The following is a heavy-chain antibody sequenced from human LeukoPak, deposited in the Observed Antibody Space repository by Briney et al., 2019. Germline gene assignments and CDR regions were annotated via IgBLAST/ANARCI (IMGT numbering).Heavy chain of an antibody. CDR2: IGGSGGSI. J-gene: IGHJ4*02. CDR1: GFTFSNYA. CDR3: AKDHFLRQWLVYDY. Sequence: GGSLRLSCAASGFTFSNYAMSWVRQAPGKGLEWVSAIGGSGGSIYYADSLKGRFTISRDNSKDTLYLQMNSLRAEDTAVYYCAKDHFLRQWLVYDYWGQGNLVTVSS. V-gene: IGHV3-23*01. D-gene: IGHD6-19*01.